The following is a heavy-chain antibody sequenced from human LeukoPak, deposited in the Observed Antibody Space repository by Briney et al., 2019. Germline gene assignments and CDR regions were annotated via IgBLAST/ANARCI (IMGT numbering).Heavy chain of an antibody. Sequence: GGSLRLSCAASGFTFSSYGMHWVRQAPGKGLEWVAFIRYDGSNKYYADSVKGRFTISRDNSKNTLYLQMNSLRAEDTAVYYCAKGHDIVVVPAATGGNYFDYWGQGTLVTVSS. J-gene: IGHJ4*02. CDR2: IRYDGSNK. CDR3: AKGHDIVVVPAATGGNYFDY. D-gene: IGHD2-2*01. V-gene: IGHV3-30*02. CDR1: GFTFSSYG.